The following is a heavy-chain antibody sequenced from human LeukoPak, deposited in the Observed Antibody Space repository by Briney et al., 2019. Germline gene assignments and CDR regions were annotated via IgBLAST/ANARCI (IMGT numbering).Heavy chain of an antibody. Sequence: SETLSLTCTVSGGSISSSNYYWGWIRQPPGKGLEWIGSISHSGSTYYNPSLKSRVTISVDTSKNQFSLKLSSVTAADTAVYYCARHTPESIVVVTWYLDYWGQGTLVTVSS. V-gene: IGHV4-39*01. CDR3: ARHTPESIVVVTWYLDY. CDR2: ISHSGST. J-gene: IGHJ4*02. CDR1: GGSISSSNYY. D-gene: IGHD2-21*02.